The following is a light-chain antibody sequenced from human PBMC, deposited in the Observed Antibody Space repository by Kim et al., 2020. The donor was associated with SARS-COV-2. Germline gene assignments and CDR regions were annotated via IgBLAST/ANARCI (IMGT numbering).Light chain of an antibody. CDR2: AAS. Sequence: AVVGERVSITRRASQSIYSYIVLYQQRTGKAPKLLIYAASTLQSGVPSRFSGSGYGTDFTLPINRLQPEDFATYYCQQRDSYPLTVGGGTKVDIK. CDR3: QQRDSYPLT. J-gene: IGKJ4*01. V-gene: IGKV1-9*01. CDR1: QSIYSY.